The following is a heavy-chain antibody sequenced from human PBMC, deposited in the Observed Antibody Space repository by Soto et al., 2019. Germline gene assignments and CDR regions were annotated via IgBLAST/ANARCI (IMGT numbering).Heavy chain of an antibody. V-gene: IGHV1-2*02. CDR1: GYTFTGYY. Sequence: QVQLVQSGAEVKKPGASVKVSCKASGYTFTGYYMHWVRQAPGRGLEWMGWINPNSGGTNYAQKFQGRVTMTRDTSISTAYMELSRLRSDDTAVYYCARVPFPHYYYYYGMDVWGQGTTVTVSS. J-gene: IGHJ6*02. CDR3: ARVPFPHYYYYYGMDV. CDR2: INPNSGGT.